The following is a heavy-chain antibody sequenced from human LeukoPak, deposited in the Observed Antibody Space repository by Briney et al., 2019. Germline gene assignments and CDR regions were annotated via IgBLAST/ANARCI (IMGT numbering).Heavy chain of an antibody. CDR3: AKDQALYYCSSTSCYPNWFDP. CDR1: GFTFSSYA. D-gene: IGHD2-2*01. CDR2: ISGSGGST. V-gene: IGHV3-23*01. Sequence: GGSLRLSCAASGFTFSSYAMSWVRQAPGKGLEWVSAISGSGGSTYYADSVKGRFTISRDNSKNTLYLQMNGLRAEDTAVYYCAKDQALYYCSSTSCYPNWFDPWGQGTLVTVSS. J-gene: IGHJ5*02.